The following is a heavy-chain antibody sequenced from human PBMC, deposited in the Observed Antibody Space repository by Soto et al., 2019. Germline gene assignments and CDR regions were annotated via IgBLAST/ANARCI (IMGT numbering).Heavy chain of an antibody. Sequence: PSQTLSLTCAISGDSVSSNSAAWNWIRQSPSRGLEWLGRTYYRSKWYNDYAVSVKSRITINPDTSKNQFSLQLNSVTPEDTAVYYCARGPIAAAAHRIWFDYWGQGTLVTVSS. CDR2: TYYRSKWYN. D-gene: IGHD6-13*01. CDR1: GDSVSSNSAA. CDR3: ARGPIAAAAHRIWFDY. V-gene: IGHV6-1*01. J-gene: IGHJ4*02.